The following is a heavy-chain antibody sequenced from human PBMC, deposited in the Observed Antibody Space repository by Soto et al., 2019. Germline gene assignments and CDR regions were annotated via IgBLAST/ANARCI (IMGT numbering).Heavy chain of an antibody. CDR2: ISSSGSTI. D-gene: IGHD6-13*01. CDR3: ARVTANSSPQPTKYGMDV. V-gene: IGHV3-48*04. CDR1: GFTFSSYS. J-gene: IGHJ6*02. Sequence: GGSLRLSCAASGFTFSSYSMNWVRQAPGKGLEWVSYISSSGSTIYYADSVKGRFTISRDNAKNSLYLQMNSLRAEDTAVYYCARVTANSSPQPTKYGMDVWGQGTTVTVSS.